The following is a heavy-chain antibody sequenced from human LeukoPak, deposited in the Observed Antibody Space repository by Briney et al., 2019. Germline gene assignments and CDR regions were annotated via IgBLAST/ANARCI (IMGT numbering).Heavy chain of an antibody. D-gene: IGHD3-9*01. Sequence: SETLSLTCTVSGGSFSSYYWSWIRQPPGKGLEWIGYIYYSGSTNYNPSLKSRVTISVDTSKNQFSLKLSSVTAADTAVYYCARGGYDILTGYYKDYWGQGTLVTVSS. CDR2: IYYSGST. J-gene: IGHJ4*02. CDR1: GGSFSSYY. V-gene: IGHV4-59*01. CDR3: ARGGYDILTGYYKDY.